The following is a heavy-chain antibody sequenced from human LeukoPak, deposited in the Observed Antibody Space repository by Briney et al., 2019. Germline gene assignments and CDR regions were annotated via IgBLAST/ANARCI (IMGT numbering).Heavy chain of an antibody. J-gene: IGHJ4*02. D-gene: IGHD3-10*01. CDR3: ARGKLGMVRGVIIRKHFDY. CDR2: INHSGST. Sequence: SETLSLTCAVYGGSFSGYYWSWIRQPPGKGLEWIGEINHSGSTNYNPSLKSRVTISVDTSKNQLSLKLSSVTAADTAVYYCARGKLGMVRGVIIRKHFDYWGQGTLVTVSS. V-gene: IGHV4-34*01. CDR1: GGSFSGYY.